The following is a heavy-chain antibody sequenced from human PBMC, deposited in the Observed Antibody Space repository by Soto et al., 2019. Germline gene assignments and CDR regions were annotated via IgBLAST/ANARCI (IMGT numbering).Heavy chain of an antibody. CDR1: GFTFSSYA. Sequence: GGSLRLSFTASGFTFSSYAMTWVRQAPGKGLEWVSGISGSDSKTYYADAGKGRFTISRDNSKNTLYLQMDSLRAEDTAIYYCESAPRIAAHPPYDYWGQGTLVTVSS. CDR3: ESAPRIAAHPPYDY. CDR2: ISGSDSKT. D-gene: IGHD6-6*01. V-gene: IGHV3-23*01. J-gene: IGHJ4*02.